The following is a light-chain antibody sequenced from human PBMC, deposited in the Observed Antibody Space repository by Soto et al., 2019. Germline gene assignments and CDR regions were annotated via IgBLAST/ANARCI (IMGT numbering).Light chain of an antibody. Sequence: EMVLTQSPGTLSLSPGERATLHCRASQIGNTNYLAWYQQRPGQPPRLLIYSVFTRANGTPDRFSGSASGTDFPLTISRLAPEDSALYYCQHYGHPRWTFGPGTRVEIK. V-gene: IGKV3-20*01. CDR2: SVF. J-gene: IGKJ1*01. CDR3: QHYGHPRWT. CDR1: QIGNTNY.